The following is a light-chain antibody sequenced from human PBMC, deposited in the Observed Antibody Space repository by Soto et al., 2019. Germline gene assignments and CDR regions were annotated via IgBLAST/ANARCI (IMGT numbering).Light chain of an antibody. CDR1: QSVDSN. CDR2: GAS. CDR3: QQCDNWPLT. V-gene: IGKV3D-15*01. Sequence: EIVMTQSPATLSVSPGERATLSCRASQSVDSNLAWYQQKPGQAPRLLIFGASTRATGIPARFSGSGSGTDFTLTSSSVQSEDFGVYFCQQCDNWPLTFGGGTKVEIK. J-gene: IGKJ4*01.